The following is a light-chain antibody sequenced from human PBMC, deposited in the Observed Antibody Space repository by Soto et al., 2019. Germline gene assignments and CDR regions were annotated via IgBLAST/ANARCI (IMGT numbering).Light chain of an antibody. V-gene: IGLV1-40*01. CDR3: TSYTSSSTYV. CDR2: SNT. Sequence: VLTQPPSVSGAPGQRVTISCTGSSSNIGPGYDVHWYQHLPGTAPKLLIYSNTNRPSGVPDRFSGSRSGNTASLTISGLQAEDEADYYCTSYTSSSTYVFGTGTKVTVL. CDR1: SSNIGPGYD. J-gene: IGLJ1*01.